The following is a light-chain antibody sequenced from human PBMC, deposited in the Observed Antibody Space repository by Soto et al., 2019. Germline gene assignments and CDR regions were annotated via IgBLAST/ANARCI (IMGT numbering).Light chain of an antibody. CDR1: QSVSSSY. V-gene: IGKV3-20*01. J-gene: IGKJ1*01. CDR3: QQYPRT. CDR2: GAS. Sequence: EIVLTQSPGTLSLSPGERATLSCRASQSVSSSYLAWYQQKPGQAPRLLIYGASSRATGIPDRFSGSGSGTDFTLTSSRLEPEDFAVYYCQQYPRTFGQGTKVEIK.